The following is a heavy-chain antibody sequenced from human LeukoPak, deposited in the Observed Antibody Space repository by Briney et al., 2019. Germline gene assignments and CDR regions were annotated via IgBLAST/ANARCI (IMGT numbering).Heavy chain of an antibody. Sequence: ASVKVSCKASGYTFTSYYMHWVRQAPGQGLEWMGIINPSGGSTRYAQKFQGRVTMTRDTSATTVYMEVNSLRSEDTAVYYCARGRGTGMVDDYWGQGTLVTVSS. D-gene: IGHD5-18*01. V-gene: IGHV1-46*01. J-gene: IGHJ4*02. CDR2: INPSGGST. CDR1: GYTFTSYY. CDR3: ARGRGTGMVDDY.